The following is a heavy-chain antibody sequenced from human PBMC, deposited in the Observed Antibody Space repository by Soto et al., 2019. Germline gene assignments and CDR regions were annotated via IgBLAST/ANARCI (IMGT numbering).Heavy chain of an antibody. J-gene: IGHJ4*02. CDR3: AKASDFWSGYYEDYFDY. V-gene: IGHV3-23*01. CDR2: ISGSGGST. Sequence: GGSLRLSCAASGFTFSGYAMSWVRQAPGKGLEWVSAISGSGGSTYYADSVKGRFTISRDNSKNTLYLQMNSLRAEDTAVYYCAKASDFWSGYYEDYFDYWGQRTLVTVSS. D-gene: IGHD3-3*01. CDR1: GFTFSGYA.